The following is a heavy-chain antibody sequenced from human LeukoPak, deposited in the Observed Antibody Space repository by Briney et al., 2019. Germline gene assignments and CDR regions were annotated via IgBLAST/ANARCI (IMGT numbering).Heavy chain of an antibody. J-gene: IGHJ5*02. CDR3: ARHEAGPSYSGSYNNWFDP. CDR1: GGSVSSYY. D-gene: IGHD1-26*01. CDR2: IYTSGST. V-gene: IGHV4-4*09. Sequence: SETLSLTCTVSGGSVSSYYWSWIRQPPGKRLEWIGYIYTSGSTNYNPSLKSRVTISVDTSKNQFSLKLTSVTAADTAVYYCARHEAGPSYSGSYNNWFDPWGQGTLVTVSS.